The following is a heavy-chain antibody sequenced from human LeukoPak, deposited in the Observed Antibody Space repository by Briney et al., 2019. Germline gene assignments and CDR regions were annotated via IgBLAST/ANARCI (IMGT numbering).Heavy chain of an antibody. CDR1: GFTFSNAW. CDR2: VKSKTDGGTT. V-gene: IGHV3-15*01. J-gene: IGHJ4*02. CDR3: TGPGEYSTSSVIDY. D-gene: IGHD6-6*01. Sequence: PGGSLRLSCAASGFTFSNAWVSWVRQAPGKGLEWVGRVKSKTDGGTTDYAAPVKGRFTISRDDSKNTLYLQMNSLKTEDTAVYYCTGPGEYSTSSVIDYWGQGTLVTVSS.